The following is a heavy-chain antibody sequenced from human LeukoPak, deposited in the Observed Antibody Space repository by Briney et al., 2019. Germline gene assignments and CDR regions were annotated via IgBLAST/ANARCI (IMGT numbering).Heavy chain of an antibody. V-gene: IGHV4-4*09. D-gene: IGHD3-9*01. J-gene: IGHJ5*02. CDR3: ARPNYDILTGYPSWFDP. CDR2: IYTSGST. CDR1: GGSISSYY. Sequence: SETLSLTCTVSGGSISSYYWSWIRQPPGKGLEWIGYIYTSGSTNYNPSLKSRVTISVYTSKNQFSLKLSSVTAADTAVYYCARPNYDILTGYPSWFDPWGQGTLVTVSS.